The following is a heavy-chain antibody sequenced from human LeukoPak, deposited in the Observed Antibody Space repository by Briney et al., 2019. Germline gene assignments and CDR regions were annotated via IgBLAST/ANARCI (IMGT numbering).Heavy chain of an antibody. CDR3: ARVGSTWSYFDY. CDR2: MSGSSNYI. V-gene: IGHV3-21*01. D-gene: IGHD6-13*01. J-gene: IGHJ4*02. CDR1: GIAFSSYS. Sequence: PGGSLRLSCAASGIAFSSYSMNWVRQAPGKGLEWVSFMSGSSNYIYYADSVKGRFTISRDNAKNSLYLQMNRLRAEDTAVYYCARVGSTWSYFDYWGQGTLVTVSS.